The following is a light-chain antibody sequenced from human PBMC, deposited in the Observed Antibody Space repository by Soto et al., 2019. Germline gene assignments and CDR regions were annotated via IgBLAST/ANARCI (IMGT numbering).Light chain of an antibody. V-gene: IGLV2-14*01. CDR1: SSDVGGYNY. CDR2: EVS. J-gene: IGLJ1*01. CDR3: SSYTSSRAYV. Sequence: ALPQPASVSGSPGQSITISCTGTSSDVGGYNYVSWYQQQSGKAPKLMIHEVSNRPSGVSNRFSGSKSGNTASLTISGLQAEDEADYYCSSYTSSRAYVFGIGTKLTVL.